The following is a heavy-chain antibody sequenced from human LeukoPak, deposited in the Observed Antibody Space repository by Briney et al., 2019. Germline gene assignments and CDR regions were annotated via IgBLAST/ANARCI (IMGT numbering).Heavy chain of an antibody. Sequence: PGGSLRLSCAASGFTFSSYAMHWVRQAPGKGLEWVAVISYDGSSKYYADSVKGRFTISRDNSKNTLYLQMNSLRAEDTAVYYCAREFQIVVVVAAPTDAFDIWGQGTMVTVSS. J-gene: IGHJ3*02. CDR1: GFTFSSYA. CDR3: AREFQIVVVVAAPTDAFDI. D-gene: IGHD2-15*01. V-gene: IGHV3-30-3*01. CDR2: ISYDGSSK.